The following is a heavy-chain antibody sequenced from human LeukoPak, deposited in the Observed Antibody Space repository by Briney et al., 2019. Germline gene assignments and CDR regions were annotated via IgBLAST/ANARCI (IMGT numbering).Heavy chain of an antibody. J-gene: IGHJ4*02. Sequence: SVKVSCKASGGTFSSYAISWVRQAPGQGLEWMGGIIPIFGTANYAQKFQGRVTITADESTSTAYMELSSLRSEDTAVYYCTFYGDLPFDYWGQGTLVTVSS. CDR2: IIPIFGTA. CDR1: GGTFSSYA. V-gene: IGHV1-69*01. CDR3: TFYGDLPFDY. D-gene: IGHD4-17*01.